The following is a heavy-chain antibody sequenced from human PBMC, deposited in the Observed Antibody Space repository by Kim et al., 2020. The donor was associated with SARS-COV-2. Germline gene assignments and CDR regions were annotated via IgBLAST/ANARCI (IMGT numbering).Heavy chain of an antibody. Sequence: NNAKSFQGWVTMTRDTSISTAYRELSRLRSDDTAVYYCARGDIYDYDYFDYWGQGTLVTVSS. V-gene: IGHV1-2*04. CDR3: ARGDIYDYDYFDY. D-gene: IGHD5-12*01. J-gene: IGHJ4*02.